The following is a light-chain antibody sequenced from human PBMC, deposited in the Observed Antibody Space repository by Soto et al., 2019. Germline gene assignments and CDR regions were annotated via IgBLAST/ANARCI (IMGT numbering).Light chain of an antibody. CDR2: GNT. J-gene: IGLJ1*01. V-gene: IGLV1-40*01. Sequence: QSVLTQPPSVSGAPGQKVTISCTGSSSNIGAGSDVHWYQQLPGTAPKLLIYGNTNRPSGVPDRFAGSKSGTSASLAITGLQAEDEADKYCQSYDLSLSLAYVFGTGTKVTVL. CDR1: SSNIGAGSD. CDR3: QSYDLSLSLAYV.